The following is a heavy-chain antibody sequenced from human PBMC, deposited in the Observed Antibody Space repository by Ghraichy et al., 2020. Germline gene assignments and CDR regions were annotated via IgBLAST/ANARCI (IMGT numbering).Heavy chain of an antibody. CDR2: IYSGAST. Sequence: GGSLRLSCAASGFAVSSNYISWVRQAPGKGLEWVSVIYSGASTYYADSVKGRFTISRDNSKNMVYLQMNSLRAEDTAVYYCARDTTPGYGDYGYYYYYMDVWGKGTTVTLSS. J-gene: IGHJ6*03. CDR1: GFAVSSNY. D-gene: IGHD4-17*01. V-gene: IGHV3-53*01. CDR3: ARDTTPGYGDYGYYYYYMDV.